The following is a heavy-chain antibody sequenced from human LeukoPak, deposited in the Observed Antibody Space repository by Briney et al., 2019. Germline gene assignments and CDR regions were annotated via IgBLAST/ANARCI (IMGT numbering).Heavy chain of an antibody. J-gene: IGHJ4*02. CDR2: MNPNSGNT. V-gene: IGHV1-8*03. Sequence: GASVKVSCKASGYTFSSHDINWVRQATGQGLEWMGWMNPNSGNTGYAQKFQGRVTITRNTSINTAYMELSSLRSEDTAVYYCARVVSGYFDCDYWGQGTLVTVSS. D-gene: IGHD3-9*01. CDR1: GYTFSSHD. CDR3: ARVVSGYFDCDY.